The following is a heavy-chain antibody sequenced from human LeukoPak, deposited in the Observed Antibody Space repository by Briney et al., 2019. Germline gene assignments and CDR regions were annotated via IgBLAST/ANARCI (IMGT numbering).Heavy chain of an antibody. CDR2: IRNKANGYTT. J-gene: IGHJ4*02. CDR3: GDLGSAGTDH. D-gene: IGHD3-10*01. CDR1: GFTFSPHY. V-gene: IGHV3-72*01. Sequence: EGSLRLSCATSGFTFSPHYMDWVRQSPGQGLEWVGLIRNKANGYTTVYAASVKGRFTISRDDSKNSVYLQMDSPKTEDTAVYYCGDLGSAGTDHWGQGTLATVSS.